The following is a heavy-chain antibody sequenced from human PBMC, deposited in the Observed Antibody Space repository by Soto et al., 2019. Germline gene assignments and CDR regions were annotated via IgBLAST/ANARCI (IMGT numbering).Heavy chain of an antibody. D-gene: IGHD3-9*01. V-gene: IGHV1-46*03. J-gene: IGHJ6*03. CDR2: INPSGGST. CDR1: GYTFTSYY. CDR3: ARDPHILPHYMDV. Sequence: GASVKVSCQASGYTFTSYYMHWVRQAPGQGLEWMGIINPSGGSTSYAQKFQGRVTMTRDTSTSTVYMELSSLRSEDTAVYYCARDPHILPHYMDVWGKGTTVTVSS.